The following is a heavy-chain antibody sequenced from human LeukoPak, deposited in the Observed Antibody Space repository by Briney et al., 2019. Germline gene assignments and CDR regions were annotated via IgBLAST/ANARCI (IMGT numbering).Heavy chain of an antibody. D-gene: IGHD2-2*01. V-gene: IGHV4-39*07. J-gene: IGHJ3*02. Sequence: SETLSLTCTLSGDSISSSGFYWAWIRQPPGKGLECIGTIYYSGITYYSSSLKSRVTISVDTSKNQFSLKLSSVTAADTAVYFCARSGPAAGRPDAFDIWGQGTMVTVSS. CDR1: GDSISSSGFY. CDR3: ARSGPAAGRPDAFDI. CDR2: IYYSGIT.